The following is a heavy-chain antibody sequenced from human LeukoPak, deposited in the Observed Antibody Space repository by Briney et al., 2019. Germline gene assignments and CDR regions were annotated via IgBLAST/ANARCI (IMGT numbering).Heavy chain of an antibody. D-gene: IGHD3-16*02. CDR1: GFTFSSYW. V-gene: IGHV3-7*01. Sequence: GGSLRLSCAASGFTFSSYWMSWVRQAPGKGLEWVANIKQDGSEKYYVDSVKGRFTISRDNAKNSLYLQMNSLRAEDTAVYYCARVFRVDVWGSYRLYWGQGTLVTVSS. J-gene: IGHJ4*02. CDR2: IKQDGSEK. CDR3: ARVFRVDVWGSYRLY.